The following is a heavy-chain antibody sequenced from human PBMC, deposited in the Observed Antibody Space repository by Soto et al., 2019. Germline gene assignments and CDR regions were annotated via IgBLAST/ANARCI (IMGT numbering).Heavy chain of an antibody. V-gene: IGHV4-39*01. CDR2: IYYSGST. CDR1: GGSINSSSYF. Sequence: PSETLSLTCSVSGGSINSSSYFWGWVRQPPGKGLEWIGSIYYSGSTYYNPSLRSRVTISVDTSKNQFSLKLSSVTAADTAVFYCARHYSSGSRNWFDPWGQGTLVNVS. D-gene: IGHD6-19*01. CDR3: ARHYSSGSRNWFDP. J-gene: IGHJ5*02.